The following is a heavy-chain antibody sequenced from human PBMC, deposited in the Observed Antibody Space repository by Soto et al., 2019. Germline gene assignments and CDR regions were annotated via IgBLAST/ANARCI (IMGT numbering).Heavy chain of an antibody. CDR1: GGTFSSYA. Sequence: QVQLVQSGAEVKKPGSSVKVSCKASGGTFSSYAISWVRQAPGQGLEWMGGIIPIFGTANAAQKIQGRVTITADESTSTAYMELSSLRSEDTAVYYCAGDSPYDYVWGSYRPNGYFDYWGQGTLVTVSS. CDR3: AGDSPYDYVWGSYRPNGYFDY. V-gene: IGHV1-69*01. D-gene: IGHD3-16*02. J-gene: IGHJ4*02. CDR2: IIPIFGTA.